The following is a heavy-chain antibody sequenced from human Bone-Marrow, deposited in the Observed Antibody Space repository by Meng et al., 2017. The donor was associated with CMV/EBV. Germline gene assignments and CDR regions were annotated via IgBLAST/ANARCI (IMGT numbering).Heavy chain of an antibody. D-gene: IGHD2-15*01. V-gene: IGHV3-15*01. Sequence: ETLSLTCAASGFTFSNAWMSWVRQAPGKGLEWVGRIKSKTDGGTTDYAAPVKGRFTISRDDSKNTLYLQMNSLKTEDTAVYYCTVRTALGYCSGGSCYNRFDYWGQGTLVTVSS. CDR1: GFTFSNAW. CDR2: IKSKTDGGTT. CDR3: TVRTALGYCSGGSCYNRFDY. J-gene: IGHJ4*02.